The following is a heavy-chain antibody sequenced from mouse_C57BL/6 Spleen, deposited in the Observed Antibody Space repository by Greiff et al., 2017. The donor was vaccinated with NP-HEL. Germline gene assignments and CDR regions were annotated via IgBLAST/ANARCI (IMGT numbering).Heavy chain of an antibody. CDR1: GYTFTSYW. CDR3: ARGGRKGAMDY. J-gene: IGHJ4*01. Sequence: VKLQQPGAELVKPGASVKLSCKASGYTFTSYWMHWVKQRPGQGLEWIGMIHPNSGSTNYNEKFKSKATLTVDKSSSTAYMQLSSLTSEDSAVYYCARGGRKGAMDYWGQGTSVTVSS. CDR2: IHPNSGST. V-gene: IGHV1-64*01.